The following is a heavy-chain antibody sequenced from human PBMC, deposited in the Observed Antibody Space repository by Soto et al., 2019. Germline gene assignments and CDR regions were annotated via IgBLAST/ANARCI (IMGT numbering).Heavy chain of an antibody. D-gene: IGHD1-26*01. Sequence: SKTLSLTCTVSGGSIISHYWSWVRQAPGKGLEWIGHIYYRGSTSYNPSLRSRSTISVDTSNNQFSLKLNSVTTADTAVYYCARDGREASGMDVWGQGTKVTVSS. CDR1: GGSIISHY. J-gene: IGHJ6*02. V-gene: IGHV4-59*11. CDR2: IYYRGST. CDR3: ARDGREASGMDV.